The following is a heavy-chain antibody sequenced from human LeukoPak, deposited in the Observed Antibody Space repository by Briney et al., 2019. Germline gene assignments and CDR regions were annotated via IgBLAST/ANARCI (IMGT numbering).Heavy chain of an antibody. CDR3: ARIQRYCSGGNCYVYDH. V-gene: IGHV4-59*01. Sequence: SETLSLTCTVSGASISGYYWSWIRHPPGKGPEWIGYIYYSGSTKYNPSLKSRVTISADTSKNQFSLTLRSVTAADTATYHCARIQRYCSGGNCYVYDHWGQGTPVTVSS. CDR1: GASISGYY. D-gene: IGHD2-15*01. CDR2: IYYSGST. J-gene: IGHJ4*02.